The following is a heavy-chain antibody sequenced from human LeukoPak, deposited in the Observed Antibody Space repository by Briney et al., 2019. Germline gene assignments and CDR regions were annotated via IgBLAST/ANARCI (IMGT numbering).Heavy chain of an antibody. J-gene: IGHJ4*02. CDR2: IYYSGST. CDR3: ARARSGGSCYCDY. V-gene: IGHV4-59*01. D-gene: IGHD2-15*01. Sequence: SETLSLTCTVSGGSISSYYWSWVRQPPGKGLEWIGYIYYSGSTNYNPSLKSRVTISVDTSKKHFSLKLRSVTPADTAVYYCARARSGGSCYCDYWGQGTLVTVSS. CDR1: GGSISSYY.